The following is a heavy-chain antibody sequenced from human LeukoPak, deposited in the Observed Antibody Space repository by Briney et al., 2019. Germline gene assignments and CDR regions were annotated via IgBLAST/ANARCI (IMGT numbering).Heavy chain of an antibody. Sequence: PGGSLRLSCAVSGFTFTNYAMTWVRQAPGKGLEWVSSISDTYATTYYTDSVKGRCTISRDNSKNTVYLQLNNLRAEDTAVYFCVRHDSFIPFWGQGTLVTVSS. J-gene: IGHJ4*02. V-gene: IGHV3-23*01. D-gene: IGHD2-21*01. CDR1: GFTFTNYA. CDR3: VRHDSFIPF. CDR2: ISDTYATT.